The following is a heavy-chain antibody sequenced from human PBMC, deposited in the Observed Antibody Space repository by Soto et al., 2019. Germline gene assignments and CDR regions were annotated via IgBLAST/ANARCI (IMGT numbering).Heavy chain of an antibody. V-gene: IGHV3-23*01. CDR3: ANRPRYYNMDV. CDR2: ITSTGGGS. J-gene: IGHJ6*02. CDR1: GLMFNTYA. Sequence: EAQLLESGGGLVQPGGSLRLSCEASGLMFNTYAMTWVRQAPGKGLEWVATITSTGGGSYYADSVKGRFTISRDNSNNWLYLHMYSLRVEDTAVYFCANRPRYYNMDVWGQGTTVTVSS.